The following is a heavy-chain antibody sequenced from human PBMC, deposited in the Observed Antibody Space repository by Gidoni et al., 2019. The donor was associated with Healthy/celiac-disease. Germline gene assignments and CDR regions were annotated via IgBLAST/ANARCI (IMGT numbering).Heavy chain of an antibody. CDR3: ARGRDGYNYDAFDI. Sequence: QVQLQQWGAGLLKPSETLSLTCAVYGWSFSGYYWSWIRQPPGKGLEWIGEINHSGSTNYNPSLKRRVTISVDKSKNQFSLKLSSVTAADTAVYYCARGRDGYNYDAFDIWGQGTMVTVSS. D-gene: IGHD5-12*01. V-gene: IGHV4-34*01. J-gene: IGHJ3*02. CDR1: GWSFSGYY. CDR2: INHSGST.